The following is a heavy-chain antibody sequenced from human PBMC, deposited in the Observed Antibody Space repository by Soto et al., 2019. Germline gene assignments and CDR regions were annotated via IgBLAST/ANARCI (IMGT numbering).Heavy chain of an antibody. Sequence: GGSLRLSCAASGFTFSDYYMSWIRQAPGKGLEWVSYISSSGSTIYYADSVKGRFTISRDNAKNSLYLQMNSLRAEDTAVYYCAREAVVVVAAAAHEYFQHWGQGTLVTVSS. CDR1: GFTFSDYY. CDR2: ISSSGSTI. J-gene: IGHJ1*01. V-gene: IGHV3-11*01. D-gene: IGHD2-15*01. CDR3: AREAVVVVAAAAHEYFQH.